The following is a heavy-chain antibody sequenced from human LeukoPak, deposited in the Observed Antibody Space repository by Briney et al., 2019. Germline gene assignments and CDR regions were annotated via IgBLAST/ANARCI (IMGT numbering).Heavy chain of an antibody. D-gene: IGHD4-11*01. J-gene: IGHJ4*02. V-gene: IGHV3-30*02. CDR2: IRYDGNNK. CDR3: AKHDRDYSNYQHYFDY. CDR1: GFTFSSFG. Sequence: PGGSLRLSCAASGFTFSSFGMHWVRQAPGKGLEWLSFIRYDGNNKYDADSVNGRFTISRDNSKNTLYLQMNSLRAEDTAVYYCAKHDRDYSNYQHYFDYWGQGTLVTVSS.